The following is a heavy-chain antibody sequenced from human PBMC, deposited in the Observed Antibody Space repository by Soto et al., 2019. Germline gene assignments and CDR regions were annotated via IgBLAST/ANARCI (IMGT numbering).Heavy chain of an antibody. CDR1: GFTVSSNY. D-gene: IGHD3-22*01. J-gene: IGHJ4*02. CDR3: AREGDYDSSGYHRYGY. CDR2: IYSGGST. Sequence: EVQLVESGGGLVQPGGSLRLSCAASGFTVSSNYMSWVRQAPGKGLEWVSDIYSGGSTYYADSVKGRFTISRDNSKSTLYLQMNSLRAEDTAVYYCAREGDYDSSGYHRYGYWGQGTLVTVSS. V-gene: IGHV3-66*01.